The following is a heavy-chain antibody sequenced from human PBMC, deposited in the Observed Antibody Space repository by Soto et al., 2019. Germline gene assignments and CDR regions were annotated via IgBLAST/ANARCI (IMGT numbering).Heavy chain of an antibody. Sequence: PGESLKISCKGSGYSFTSYWIGWVRQMPGKGLEWMGIIYPGDPDTRYSPSFQGQVTISADKSISTAYLQWSSLKASDTAMYYCARMPLLRTTNYYYYGMDVWGQGTTVTVSS. CDR1: GYSFTSYW. J-gene: IGHJ6*02. V-gene: IGHV5-51*01. CDR2: IYPGDPDT. D-gene: IGHD1-7*01. CDR3: ARMPLLRTTNYYYYGMDV.